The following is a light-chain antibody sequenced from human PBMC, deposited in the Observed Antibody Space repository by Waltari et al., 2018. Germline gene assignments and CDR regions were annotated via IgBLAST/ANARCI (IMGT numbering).Light chain of an antibody. CDR3: QERSNWPGGA. J-gene: IGKJ4*01. CDR2: DAS. CDR1: QSVRTN. Sequence: EIVLTQSPATLSLSPGERATLSCRASQSVRTNLAWYQHSPGQAPRLLIYDASNRATDVPARFSGSGSGTDFTLTISSLQPEDFAIYYCQERSNWPGGAFGGGTKVE. V-gene: IGKV3-11*01.